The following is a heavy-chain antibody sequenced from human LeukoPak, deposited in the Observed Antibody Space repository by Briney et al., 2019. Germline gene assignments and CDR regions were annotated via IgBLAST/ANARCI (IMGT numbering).Heavy chain of an antibody. CDR3: AQAKGDFWSGYYLAA. D-gene: IGHD3-3*01. V-gene: IGHV1-69*05. CDR1: GGTFSSYA. J-gene: IGHJ5*02. Sequence: GASVKVSCKASGGTFSSYAISWVRQAPGQGLEWMGGIIPIFGTANYAQKFQGRVTITTDESTSTAYMELSSLRSEDTAVYYCAQAKGDFWSGYYLAAWGQGTLVTVSS. CDR2: IIPIFGTA.